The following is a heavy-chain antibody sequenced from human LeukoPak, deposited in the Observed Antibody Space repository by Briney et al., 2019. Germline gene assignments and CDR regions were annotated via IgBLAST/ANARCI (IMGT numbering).Heavy chain of an antibody. CDR2: IKGDGSVQ. CDR3: ARGFRNGPFDC. Sequence: GGSLRLSCTASGFPFSVYWISWVRQAPGKGLEWVANIKGDGSVQDYADSVKGRFTISRDNAKNSHFLQMNSLRVEDTALYYCARGFRNGPFDCWGQGTLVTVSS. V-gene: IGHV3-7*03. CDR1: GFPFSVYW. D-gene: IGHD2-8*01. J-gene: IGHJ4*02.